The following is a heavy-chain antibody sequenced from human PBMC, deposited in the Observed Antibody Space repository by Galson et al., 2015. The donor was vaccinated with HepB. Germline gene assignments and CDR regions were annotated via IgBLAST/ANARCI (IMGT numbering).Heavy chain of an antibody. CDR3: ARHGTRGYDFWSGYYDY. V-gene: IGHV4-59*08. Sequence: SETLSLTCTVSGGSISSYYWSWIRQPPGKGLEWIGYIYYSGSTNYNPSLKSRVTISVDTSKNQFSLKLSSVTAADTAVYYCARHGTRGYDFWSGYYDYWGQGTLVTVSS. D-gene: IGHD3-3*01. CDR2: IYYSGST. J-gene: IGHJ4*02. CDR1: GGSISSYY.